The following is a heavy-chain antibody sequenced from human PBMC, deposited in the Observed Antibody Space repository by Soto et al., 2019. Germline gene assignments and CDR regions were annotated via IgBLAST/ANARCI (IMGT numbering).Heavy chain of an antibody. Sequence: GGSLRLSCAASGFTFSSYAMSWVRQAPGKGLEWVSAISGSGGSTYYADSVKGRFTISRDNSKNTLYLQMNSLRAEDTAVYYCAKFRYCSSTSCYFRAKFPGYFDYWGQGTLVTVSS. CDR1: GFTFSSYA. J-gene: IGHJ4*02. CDR3: AKFRYCSSTSCYFRAKFPGYFDY. D-gene: IGHD2-2*01. CDR2: ISGSGGST. V-gene: IGHV3-23*01.